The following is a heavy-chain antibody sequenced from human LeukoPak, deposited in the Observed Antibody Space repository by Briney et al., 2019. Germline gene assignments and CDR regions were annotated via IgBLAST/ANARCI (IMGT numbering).Heavy chain of an antibody. CDR2: IYYSGTT. CDR1: GVSISSYY. Sequence: SETLSLTRTVSGVSISSYYWNWIRQPPGKGLEWIGSIYYSGTTNYNPSLKSRVTISLDTSKTQFSLKLSSVTAVDTAVYYCARGEGSSMVRGVIFWFDPWGQGSLVTVSS. J-gene: IGHJ5*02. D-gene: IGHD3-10*01. CDR3: ARGEGSSMVRGVIFWFDP. V-gene: IGHV4-59*01.